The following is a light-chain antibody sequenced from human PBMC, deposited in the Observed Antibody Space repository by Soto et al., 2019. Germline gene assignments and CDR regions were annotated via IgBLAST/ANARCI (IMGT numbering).Light chain of an antibody. J-gene: IGKJ3*01. Sequence: EIVMTQSPVTLSVSPGERATLSCRASQSVSSNLAWYQQKPGQAPRLVIYGASSRATGIPARFSGSGSGTEFTLTISSLQSEDFAVYYCLQYNNWPPVFTFGPGTKVDIK. CDR2: GAS. CDR3: LQYNNWPPVFT. V-gene: IGKV3-15*01. CDR1: QSVSSN.